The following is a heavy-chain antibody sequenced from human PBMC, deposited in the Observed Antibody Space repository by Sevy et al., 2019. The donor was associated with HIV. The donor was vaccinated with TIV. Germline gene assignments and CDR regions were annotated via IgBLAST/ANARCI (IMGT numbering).Heavy chain of an antibody. CDR3: ASDWTNSSSWYGGRWFDP. Sequence: ASVKVSCKASGYTFTNYGISWVRQAPGQGLEWMGWISAYNGNTNYAQKLQGRVTMTTDTSTSTAYMELRSLRSDDTAVYYCASDWTNSSSWYGGRWFDPWGQGTLVTVSS. CDR1: GYTFTNYG. D-gene: IGHD6-13*01. CDR2: ISAYNGNT. J-gene: IGHJ5*02. V-gene: IGHV1-18*01.